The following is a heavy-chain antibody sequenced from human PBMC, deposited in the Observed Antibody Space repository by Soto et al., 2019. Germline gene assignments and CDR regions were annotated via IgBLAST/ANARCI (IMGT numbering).Heavy chain of an antibody. Sequence: GGSLRLSCAASGFTVSSNYMSWVRQAPGKGLEWVSVIYSGGSTYYADSVKGRFTISRDNSKNTLYLQMNSLRAEDTAVYYCARDRIGDGYNYYYYGMDVWGQGTTVTVSS. J-gene: IGHJ6*02. D-gene: IGHD5-12*01. CDR3: ARDRIGDGYNYYYYGMDV. CDR1: GFTVSSNY. CDR2: IYSGGST. V-gene: IGHV3-53*01.